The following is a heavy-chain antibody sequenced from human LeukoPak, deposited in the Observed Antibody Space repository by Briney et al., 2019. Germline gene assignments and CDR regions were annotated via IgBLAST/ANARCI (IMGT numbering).Heavy chain of an antibody. V-gene: IGHV1-69*13. CDR3: ARDATYYYDSSGYDY. CDR2: IIPIFGTA. CDR1: GGTFSSYA. D-gene: IGHD3-22*01. J-gene: IGHJ4*02. Sequence: SVKVSCKASGGTFSSYAISWVRQAPGQGLEWMGGIIPIFGTANYAQKFQGRVTITADESTSTAYMELSSLRSEGTAVYYCARDATYYYDSSGYDYWGQGTLVTVSS.